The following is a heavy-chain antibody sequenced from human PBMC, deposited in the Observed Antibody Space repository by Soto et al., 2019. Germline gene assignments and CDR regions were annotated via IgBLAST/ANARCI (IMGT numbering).Heavy chain of an antibody. CDR2: IRSKASGYAT. D-gene: IGHD2-2*01. V-gene: IGHV3-73*02. Sequence: EVQLVESGGGLVQPGGSLKLSCAVSGFTFTGSTIHWVRQTSGKGLEWVGLIRSKASGYATAYTASGKGRFTISRDDSTNTAYLQMNGLKTEDTAVYYCVSEEDIVQVPTSPDPWGQGTLVTVSS. J-gene: IGHJ5*02. CDR3: VSEEDIVQVPTSPDP. CDR1: GFTFTGST.